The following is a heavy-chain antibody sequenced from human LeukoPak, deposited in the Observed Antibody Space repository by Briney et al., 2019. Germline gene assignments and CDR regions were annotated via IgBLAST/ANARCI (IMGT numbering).Heavy chain of an antibody. J-gene: IGHJ4*02. D-gene: IGHD2-2*01. CDR3: ARSSTSCLHDY. Sequence: GESLKISCKGSGYSFTSHWIGWVRQMPGKGLEWMGIIYPGDSDTRSSPSFQGQVTISADKSISTAYLQWSSLKASDTAMYYCARSSTSCLHDYWGQGTLVTVSS. CDR2: IYPGDSDT. CDR1: GYSFTSHW. V-gene: IGHV5-51*01.